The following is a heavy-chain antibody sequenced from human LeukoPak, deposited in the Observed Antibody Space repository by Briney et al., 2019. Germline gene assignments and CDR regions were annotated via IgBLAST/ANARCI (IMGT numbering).Heavy chain of an antibody. D-gene: IGHD2-15*01. CDR1: GYSFTSYW. CDR2: IYPGGSDT. CDR3: ARWVALREYFDY. J-gene: IGHJ4*02. V-gene: IGHV5-51*01. Sequence: GESLKISCKGSGYSFTSYWIGWVRQMPGKGLEWMGIIYPGGSDTRYSPSFQGQVTISADKSISTAYLPGSRLKAPDSAMYYCARWVALREYFDYWGQGTLVSVSS.